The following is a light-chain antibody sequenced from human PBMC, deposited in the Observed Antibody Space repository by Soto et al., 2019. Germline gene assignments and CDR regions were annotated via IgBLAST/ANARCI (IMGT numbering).Light chain of an antibody. Sequence: HSVLTQPASVSGSPGQSITISCTGTISDIGGYNFISWYQHHPGKAPKLVIYDVNNRPSGISYRFSGSKSGNTASLTISGLQAEDEADYYCASYTRTTTLVFGGGTKVTVL. J-gene: IGLJ2*01. CDR3: ASYTRTTTLV. V-gene: IGLV2-14*01. CDR1: ISDIGGYNF. CDR2: DVN.